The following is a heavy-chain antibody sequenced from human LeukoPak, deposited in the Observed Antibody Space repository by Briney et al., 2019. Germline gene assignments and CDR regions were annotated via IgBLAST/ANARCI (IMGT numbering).Heavy chain of an antibody. V-gene: IGHV4-59*08. CDR3: ARQTGYYPNDAFDI. Sequence: SETLSLTCTVSGGSISSYYWSWIRQPPGKGLEWIGYIYYSGSTNYNPSLKSRVTISVDTSKNQFSLKLSSVTAADTAVYYCARQTGYYPNDAFDIWGQGTMVTVSS. CDR2: IYYSGST. J-gene: IGHJ3*02. D-gene: IGHD3-9*01. CDR1: GGSISSYY.